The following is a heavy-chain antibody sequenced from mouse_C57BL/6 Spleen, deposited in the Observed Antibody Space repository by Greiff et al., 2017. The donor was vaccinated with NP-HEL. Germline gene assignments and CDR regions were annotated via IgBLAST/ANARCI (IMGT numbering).Heavy chain of an antibody. CDR1: GYTFTSYW. CDR3: ARLITTSYFDY. D-gene: IGHD2-4*01. CDR2: IDPSDSYT. Sequence: QVQLKQPGAELVMPGASVKLSCKASGYTFTSYWMHWVKQRPGQGLEWIGEIDPSDSYTNYNQKFKGKSTLTVDKSSSTAYMQLSSLTSEDSAVYYCARLITTSYFDYWGQGTTLTVSS. V-gene: IGHV1-69*01. J-gene: IGHJ2*01.